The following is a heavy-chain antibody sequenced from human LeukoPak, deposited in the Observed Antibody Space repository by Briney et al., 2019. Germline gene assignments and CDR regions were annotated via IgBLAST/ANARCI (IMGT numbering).Heavy chain of an antibody. Sequence: GGSLRLSCAASGFTFSSYGMHWVRQAPGKGLEWVAFIRYDGSNKYYADSVKGRFTISRDNSKNTLYLQMNSLRAEDTAVYYCAKDHFSGSYWGAAFDIWGQGTMVTVSS. J-gene: IGHJ3*02. CDR3: AKDHFSGSYWGAAFDI. D-gene: IGHD1-26*01. CDR1: GFTFSSYG. V-gene: IGHV3-30*02. CDR2: IRYDGSNK.